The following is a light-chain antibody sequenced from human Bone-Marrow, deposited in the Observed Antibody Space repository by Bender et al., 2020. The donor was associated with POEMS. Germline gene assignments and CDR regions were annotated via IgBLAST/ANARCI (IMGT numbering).Light chain of an antibody. J-gene: IGLJ3*02. Sequence: QSALTQPASVSGSHGQSITISCTGTSSGFGTYNLVSWYQHHPGRAPKLIIYDGTTRPSVLSNRCSGSTSRNPASLPSSGLRGAGGAVFFCCSCENSSGGVFRGGPKLRVL. CDR1: SSGFGTYNL. CDR2: DGT. CDR3: CSCENSSGGV. V-gene: IGLV2-23*01.